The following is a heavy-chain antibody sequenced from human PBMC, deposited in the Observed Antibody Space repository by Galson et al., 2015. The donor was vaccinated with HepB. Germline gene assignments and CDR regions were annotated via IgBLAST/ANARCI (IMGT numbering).Heavy chain of an antibody. CDR2: ISAYNGNT. CDR3: ARNSDVGPLEDYGDYVGNWFDP. CDR1: GYTFTSYG. V-gene: IGHV1-18*01. J-gene: IGHJ5*02. D-gene: IGHD4-17*01. Sequence: SVKVSCKASGYTFTSYGISWVRQAPGQGLEWMGWISAYNGNTNYAQKLQGRVTMTTDTSTSTAYMELRSLRSDDTAVYYCARNSDVGPLEDYGDYVGNWFDPWGQGTLVTVSS.